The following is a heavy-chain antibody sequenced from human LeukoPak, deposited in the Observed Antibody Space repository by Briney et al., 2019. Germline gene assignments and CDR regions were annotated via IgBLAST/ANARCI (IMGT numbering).Heavy chain of an antibody. J-gene: IGHJ4*02. V-gene: IGHV3-7*01. Sequence: GGSLRLSCAASGFTFTNYWMSWVRQAPGKGLELVANIKQDRSEKYYVDSVKGRFTISRDNAKNSLYLQMNSLRAEDTAVYYCAIDHDYGGNSFDYWGQGTLVTVSS. D-gene: IGHD4-23*01. CDR1: GFTFTNYW. CDR2: IKQDRSEK. CDR3: AIDHDYGGNSFDY.